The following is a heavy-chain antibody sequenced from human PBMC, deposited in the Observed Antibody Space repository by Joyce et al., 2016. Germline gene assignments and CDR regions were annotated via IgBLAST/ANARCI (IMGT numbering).Heavy chain of an antibody. CDR2: IYSGGDT. CDR1: GFTVSNNY. Sequence: EVQLVESGGGLIQPGGSLRLSCAASGFTVSNNYMTWVRQAPGKGLGWVSFIYSGGDTYYADSVKGRFTISRDKNTLYLQMNSLRVEDTAVYYCARVPGFHWGQGTLVTVSP. CDR3: ARVPGFH. J-gene: IGHJ4*02. V-gene: IGHV3-53*01.